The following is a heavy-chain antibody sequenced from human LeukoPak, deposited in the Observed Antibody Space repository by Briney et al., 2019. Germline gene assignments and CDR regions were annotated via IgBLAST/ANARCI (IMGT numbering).Heavy chain of an antibody. V-gene: IGHV4-61*02. CDR2: IYSSGST. CDR1: GDSISTSKSY. Sequence: SDTLSLTCTVSGDSISTSKSYWSWIRQPAGKGLEWIGRIYSSGSTNYNPSLKSRVTISLDTSKNQFSLKLSSVTAADTAVYYCARQYSDILTGYHRGELYWYFDLWGRGTLVTVSS. J-gene: IGHJ2*01. D-gene: IGHD3-9*01. CDR3: ARQYSDILTGYHRGELYWYFDL.